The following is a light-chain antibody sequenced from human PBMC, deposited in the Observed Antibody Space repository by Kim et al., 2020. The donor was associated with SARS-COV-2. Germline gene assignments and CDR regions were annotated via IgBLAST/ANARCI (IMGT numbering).Light chain of an antibody. CDR3: QQSYSTPRT. Sequence: ASVGDRVTITCRTSQSISSYLNWYQQKPGKAPKLLIYAASSLQSGVPSRFSGSGSGTDFTLTISSLQPEDFATYYCQQSYSTPRTFGGGTKVDIK. J-gene: IGKJ4*01. CDR1: QSISSY. CDR2: AAS. V-gene: IGKV1-39*01.